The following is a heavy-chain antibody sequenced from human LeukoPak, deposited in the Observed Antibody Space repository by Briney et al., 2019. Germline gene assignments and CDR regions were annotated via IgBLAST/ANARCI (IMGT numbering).Heavy chain of an antibody. D-gene: IGHD3-16*02. Sequence: PSETLSLTCDVSGGSISTINYYWGWIRQTPGKGLEWIGTMSYGGISHYNPSLKSRVTISAETSKTHFSLRLSSVTAADTAVYYCARLFYDHLWGTYRNGWDYFDYWGLGTLVTVSS. V-gene: IGHV4-39*02. J-gene: IGHJ4*02. CDR3: ARLFYDHLWGTYRNGWDYFDY. CDR1: GGSISTINYY. CDR2: MSYGGIS.